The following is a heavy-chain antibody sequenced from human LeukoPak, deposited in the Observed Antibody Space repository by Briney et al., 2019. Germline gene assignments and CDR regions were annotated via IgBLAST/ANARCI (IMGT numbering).Heavy chain of an antibody. CDR2: ISSSSSYI. CDR3: ARQGSSGYPDLDY. D-gene: IGHD3-22*01. V-gene: IGHV3-21*01. J-gene: IGHJ4*02. CDR1: GFTFSSYS. Sequence: GGSLRLSCAASGFTFSSYSMNWVRQAPGKGPEWVSSISSSSSYIYYAGSVKGRFTISRDNAKNSLYLQMNSLRAEDTAVYYCARQGSSGYPDLDYWGQGTLVTVSS.